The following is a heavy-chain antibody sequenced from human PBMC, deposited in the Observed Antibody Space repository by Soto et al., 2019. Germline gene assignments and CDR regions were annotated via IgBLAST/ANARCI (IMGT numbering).Heavy chain of an antibody. D-gene: IGHD3-16*01. CDR1: GYTFTSYY. CDR2: INAGNGNT. J-gene: IGHJ5*02. Sequence: ASVKVSCKASGYTFTSYYMHWVRQAPGQRLEWMGWINAGNGNTKYSQKFQGRVTITRDTSASTAYMELSSLRSEDTAVYYCARDTDTYVNWFDPWGQGTLVTVSS. CDR3: ARDTDTYVNWFDP. V-gene: IGHV1-3*01.